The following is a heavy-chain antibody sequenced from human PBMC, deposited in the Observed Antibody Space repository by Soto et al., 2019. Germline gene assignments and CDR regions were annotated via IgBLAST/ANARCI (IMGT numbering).Heavy chain of an antibody. CDR2: IHPGTSEI. CDR3: ARLFYYDSSVDP. J-gene: IGHJ5*02. D-gene: IGHD3-22*01. CDR1: GYTMTDYW. V-gene: IGHV5-51*01. Sequence: VQLVQSGAEVRQPGESLSISCKTSGYTMTDYWIGWVRQLPGKGLEWMGIIHPGTSEISYRPSFQGQVTISVDKSISTAYLHWGRLKGSDTAMYFCARLFYYDSSVDPWGQGTLVTVSS.